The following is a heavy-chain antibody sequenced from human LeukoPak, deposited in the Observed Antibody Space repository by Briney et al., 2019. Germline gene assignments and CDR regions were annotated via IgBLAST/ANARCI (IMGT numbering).Heavy chain of an antibody. CDR3: ARDMSPSYYYYYMDV. D-gene: IGHD3-10*02. V-gene: IGHV3-20*04. Sequence: PGGSLRLSCAASGFTFDDYGMSWVRQAPGKGLEWVSGINWNGGSTGYADSVKGRFTISRDNAKNSLYLQMNSLRAEDTALYYCARDMSPSYYYYYMDVWGKGTTVTVSS. CDR1: GFTFDDYG. CDR2: INWNGGST. J-gene: IGHJ6*03.